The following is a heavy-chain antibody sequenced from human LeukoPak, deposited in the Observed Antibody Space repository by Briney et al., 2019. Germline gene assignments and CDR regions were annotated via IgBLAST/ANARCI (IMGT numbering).Heavy chain of an antibody. CDR1: GGSISSSNW. CDR3: ARDCIAAAATGAFDI. CDR2: IYHSGST. D-gene: IGHD6-13*01. Sequence: SGTLSLTCAVSGGSISSSNWWSWVRQPPGKGLEWIGEIYHSGSTNYNPSLKSRVTISVDKSKNQFSLKLGSVTAADTAVYYCARDCIAAAATGAFDIWGQGTMGTVSS. J-gene: IGHJ3*02. V-gene: IGHV4-4*02.